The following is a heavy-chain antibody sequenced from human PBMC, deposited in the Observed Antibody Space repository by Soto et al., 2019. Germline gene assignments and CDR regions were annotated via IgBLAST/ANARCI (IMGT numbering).Heavy chain of an antibody. V-gene: IGHV3-23*01. CDR3: AKDGLSGVAATGDECFDY. J-gene: IGHJ4*02. D-gene: IGHD2-15*01. CDR2: ISGSGGST. CDR1: GFTFSSYA. Sequence: GGSLRLSCAASGFTFSSYAMSWVRQAPGKGLEWVSAISGSGGSTYYADSVKGRFTISRDNSKNTLYLQMNSLRAEDTAVYYCAKDGLSGVAATGDECFDYWGQGTLVTVYS.